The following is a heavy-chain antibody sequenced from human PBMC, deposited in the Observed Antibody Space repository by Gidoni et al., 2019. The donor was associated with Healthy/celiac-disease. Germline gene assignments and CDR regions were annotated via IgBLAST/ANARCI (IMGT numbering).Heavy chain of an antibody. D-gene: IGHD3-10*01. CDR2: ISYDGSNK. J-gene: IGHJ2*01. Sequence: QVQLVESGGGVVQPGRFLGLTCAASGFTFSSYGMHWVRQAPGKGLEWVAVISYDGSNKYYADSVKGRFTISRDNSKNTLYLQMNSRRAEDTAVYYCAKDSAPLDWYVDLWGRGTLVTVSS. V-gene: IGHV3-30*18. CDR1: GFTFSSYG. CDR3: AKDSAPLDWYVDL.